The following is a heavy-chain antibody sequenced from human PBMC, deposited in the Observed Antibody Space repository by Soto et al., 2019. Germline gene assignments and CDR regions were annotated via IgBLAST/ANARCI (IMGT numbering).Heavy chain of an antibody. CDR1: GFTFSSYA. V-gene: IGHV3-23*01. J-gene: IGHJ4*02. CDR2: ISGSGGST. Sequence: PGGSLRLSCAASGFTFSSYAMSWVRQAPGKGLEWVSAISGSGGSTYYADSVKGRFTISRDNSKNTLYLQMNSLRAEDTAVYYCAKARVIRRGSSGYPYFDYWGQGTLVTVSS. CDR3: AKARVIRRGSSGYPYFDY. D-gene: IGHD3-22*01.